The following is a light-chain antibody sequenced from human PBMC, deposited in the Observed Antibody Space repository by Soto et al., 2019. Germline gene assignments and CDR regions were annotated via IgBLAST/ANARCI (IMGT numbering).Light chain of an antibody. V-gene: IGLV1-40*01. CDR1: SSNIGAGYD. J-gene: IGLJ2*01. CDR3: QSYDSSLSGSPHVV. CDR2: GNS. Sequence: QPVLTQPPSVSGAPGQRVTISCTGSSSNIGAGYDVHWYQQLPGTAPKLLIYGNSNRPSGVPDRFSGSKSGTSASLAITGLQAEDEADYYCQSYDSSLSGSPHVVFGGGTKLTVL.